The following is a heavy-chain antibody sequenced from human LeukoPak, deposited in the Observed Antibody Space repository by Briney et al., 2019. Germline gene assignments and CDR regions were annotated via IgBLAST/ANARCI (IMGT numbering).Heavy chain of an antibody. CDR2: ISISGGST. J-gene: IGHJ4*02. CDR3: AKSQVREIVVAY. V-gene: IGHV3-23*01. Sequence: LPGGPLRLSCEASGFTFSFYAMSWVRQAPGKGLEWVSAISISGGSTYYADSVKGRFTFSRDNSKNTLYLQMNSLRAEDTAVYYCAKSQVREIVVAYWGQGTLVTVSS. D-gene: IGHD3-22*01. CDR1: GFTFSFYA.